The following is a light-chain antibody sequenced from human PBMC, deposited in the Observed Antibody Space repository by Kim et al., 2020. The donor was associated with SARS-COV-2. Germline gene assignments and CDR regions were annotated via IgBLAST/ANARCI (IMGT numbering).Light chain of an antibody. CDR1: QTITSS. V-gene: IGKV1-5*03. CDR3: QQYHIYST. J-gene: IGKJ2*01. CDR2: KVS. Sequence: LSSSVGDIVTITCRASQTITSSLAWFQQKPGKAPKLLIYKVSSLQSGVPTRFSGSGSGTEFALTINSLQPDDFATYYCQQYHIYSTFGQGTKLEIK.